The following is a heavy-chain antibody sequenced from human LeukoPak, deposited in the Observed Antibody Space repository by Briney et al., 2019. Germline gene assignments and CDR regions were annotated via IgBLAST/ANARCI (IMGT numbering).Heavy chain of an antibody. V-gene: IGHV3-48*03. CDR1: GFTFSSFD. Sequence: GGSLRLSCAASGFTFSSFDMNWVCQAPGKGLEWVSYISSSGRSVYYADSVKGRFTISRDNAKNSLYLQMNSLRAEDTAVYYCARDYGGNPGYWGQGTLVAVSS. CDR2: ISSSGRSV. J-gene: IGHJ4*02. CDR3: ARDYGGNPGY. D-gene: IGHD4-23*01.